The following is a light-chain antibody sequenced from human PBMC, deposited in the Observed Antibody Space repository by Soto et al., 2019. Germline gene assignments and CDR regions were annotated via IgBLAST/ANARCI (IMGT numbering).Light chain of an antibody. CDR1: NSDIGGYSY. V-gene: IGLV2-14*01. CDR2: EVS. Sequence: QSALTQPASVSGSPGQSTTISCTGTNSDIGGYSYVSWYQQHPGKAPKLMIYEVSNRPSGVSNRFSGSKSGNTASLTISGLQAEDEADYYCSSYTSSNTYVVFGGGTKLTVL. J-gene: IGLJ2*01. CDR3: SSYTSSNTYVV.